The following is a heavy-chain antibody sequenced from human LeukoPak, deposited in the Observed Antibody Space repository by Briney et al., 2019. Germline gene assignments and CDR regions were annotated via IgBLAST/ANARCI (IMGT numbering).Heavy chain of an antibody. D-gene: IGHD4-23*01. CDR2: IYSGGST. J-gene: IGHJ5*02. CDR3: TVVTPGWFDP. CDR1: GFTVSSNY. V-gene: IGHV3-53*01. Sequence: PGGSLRLSCAASGFTVSSNYMSWVRQAPGKGLEWVSVIYSGGSTYYADSVKGRFTISRDNSRNTLYLQMNSLRAEDTAVYYCTVVTPGWFDPWGQGTLVTVSS.